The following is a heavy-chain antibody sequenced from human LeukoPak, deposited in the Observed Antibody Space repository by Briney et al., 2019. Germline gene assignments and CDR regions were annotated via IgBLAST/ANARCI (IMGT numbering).Heavy chain of an antibody. V-gene: IGHV1-46*01. Sequence: ASVKVSCKASGYTFTSYYLHWVRQAPEQGLEWMGVIHPSTGSTTYAQKFQRRVTMTRDTSTTTVFMELRSVKSEDTAVYFCARHNYDNSDYNWIDPWGQGTLLIVSS. J-gene: IGHJ5*02. CDR1: GYTFTSYY. D-gene: IGHD3-22*01. CDR3: ARHNYDNSDYNWIDP. CDR2: IHPSTGST.